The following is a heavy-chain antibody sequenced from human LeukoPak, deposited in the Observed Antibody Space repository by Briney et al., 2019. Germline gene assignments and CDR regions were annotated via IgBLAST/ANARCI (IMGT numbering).Heavy chain of an antibody. CDR2: IKSKTDGGTT. CDR1: GFTFSNAW. Sequence: GGSLRLSCAAPGFTFSNAWMSWVRQAPGKGLEWVGRIKSKTDGGTTDYAAPVKGRLTISRDDSKNSLYLQMNSLKTEDTAVYYCAREGGADLGYYYMDVWGKGTTVIVSS. CDR3: AREGGADLGYYYMDV. V-gene: IGHV3-15*01. D-gene: IGHD2-21*02. J-gene: IGHJ6*03.